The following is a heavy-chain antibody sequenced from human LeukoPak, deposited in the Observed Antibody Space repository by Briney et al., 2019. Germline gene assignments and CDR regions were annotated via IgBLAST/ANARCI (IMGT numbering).Heavy chain of an antibody. Sequence: ASVKVSCKASGYSFRSYYINWVRQAPGQGLEWMGLINPGGDYTKYAQTVQGRVTMTRDTSTNIVYMHLSSLRSEDTAIYCAREGSRSSLGGYGYWGQGTLVTVSS. J-gene: IGHJ4*02. CDR2: INPGGDYT. V-gene: IGHV1-46*01. CDR1: GYSFRSYY. D-gene: IGHD6-6*01. CDR3: AREGSRSSLGGYGY.